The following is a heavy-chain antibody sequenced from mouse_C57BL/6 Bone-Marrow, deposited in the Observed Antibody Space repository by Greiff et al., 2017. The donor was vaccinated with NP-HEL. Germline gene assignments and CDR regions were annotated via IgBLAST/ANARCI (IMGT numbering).Heavy chain of an antibody. Sequence: QVQLQQPGAELVRPGTSVKLSCKASGYTFTSYWMHWVKQRPGQGLEWIGVIDPSDSYTNYNQKVKGKVTLTVDTSSSTAYMQLSSLTSEDSAVYYCATPGSGLDYWGQGTTLTVSS. V-gene: IGHV1-59*01. CDR3: ATPGSGLDY. J-gene: IGHJ2*01. CDR1: GYTFTSYW. CDR2: IDPSDSYT. D-gene: IGHD3-2*02.